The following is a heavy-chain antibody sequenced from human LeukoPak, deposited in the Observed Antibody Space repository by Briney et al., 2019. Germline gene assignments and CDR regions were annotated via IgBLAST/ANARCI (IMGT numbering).Heavy chain of an antibody. V-gene: IGHV3-7*01. CDR1: GFTFSNYW. CDR2: IKQDGGER. D-gene: IGHD6-19*01. J-gene: IGHJ6*02. CDR3: ARDRRYSSGWYSYYGMDV. Sequence: GGSLRLSCAASGFTFSNYWMNWVRQVPGKGLEWVATIKQDGGERYYADSVKGRFTISRDNAKNSLYLQMNSLRAEDTAVYYCARDRRYSSGWYSYYGMDVWGQGTTVTVSS.